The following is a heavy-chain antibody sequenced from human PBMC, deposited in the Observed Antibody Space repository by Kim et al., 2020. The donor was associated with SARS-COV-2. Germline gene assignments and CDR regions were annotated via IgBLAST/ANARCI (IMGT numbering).Heavy chain of an antibody. CDR2: SR. V-gene: IGHV1-46*01. D-gene: IGHD3-22*01. Sequence: SRNYAQKFQGRVTMTRDTSTSAGYMELSSLRSEDTAVYYCAGSSGYHLTDYWGQGTLVTVSS. CDR3: AGSSGYHLTDY. J-gene: IGHJ4*02.